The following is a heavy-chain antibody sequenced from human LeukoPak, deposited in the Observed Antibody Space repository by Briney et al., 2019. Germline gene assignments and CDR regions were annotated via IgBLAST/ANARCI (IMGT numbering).Heavy chain of an antibody. J-gene: IGHJ4*02. CDR1: GFTFSSYS. D-gene: IGHD3-9*01. CDR3: ARSDDYDILTGYAADFDY. Sequence: GGSLRLSCAASGFTFSSYSMNWVRQAPGKGLEWVSSMSSSSSYIYYADSVKGRFTISRDNAKNSLYLQMNSLRAEDTAVYYCARSDDYDILTGYAADFDYWGQGTLVTVSS. CDR2: MSSSSSYI. V-gene: IGHV3-21*01.